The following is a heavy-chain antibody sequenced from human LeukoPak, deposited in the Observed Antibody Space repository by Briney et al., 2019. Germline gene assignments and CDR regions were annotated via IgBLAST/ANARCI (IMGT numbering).Heavy chain of an antibody. CDR2: ISGSGGST. CDR3: ARDAYYDFWSGYPRYFDY. Sequence: PGGSLRLSCAASGFTFSSYGMSWVRQAPGKGLEWVSAISGSGGSTYYADSVKGRFTISTDNAKNSLYLQMNSLRAEDTAVYYCARDAYYDFWSGYPRYFDYWGQGTLVTVSS. J-gene: IGHJ4*02. CDR1: GFTFSSYG. D-gene: IGHD3-3*01. V-gene: IGHV3-23*01.